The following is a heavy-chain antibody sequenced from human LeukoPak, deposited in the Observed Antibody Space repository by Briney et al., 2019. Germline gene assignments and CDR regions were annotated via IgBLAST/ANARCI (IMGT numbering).Heavy chain of an antibody. Sequence: SETLSLTCVVSGYSISSGYYWGWIRQSPGKGLEWIGSIYYSGSTYYNPSLKSRVTLSVDTSKNQFSLKVSSVTAADTAVYYCAILAGYKVPYWGQGSLVIVSS. V-gene: IGHV4-38-2*01. CDR3: AILAGYKVPY. CDR2: IYYSGST. CDR1: GYSISSGYY. J-gene: IGHJ4*02. D-gene: IGHD5-24*01.